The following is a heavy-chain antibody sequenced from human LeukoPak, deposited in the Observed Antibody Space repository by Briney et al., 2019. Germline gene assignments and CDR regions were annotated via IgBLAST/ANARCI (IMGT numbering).Heavy chain of an antibody. J-gene: IGHJ3*01. Sequence: PSETLSLTCTVSGDSIRSHYCACIRQSPGKGLEWIGHIYNSATTDYNPSFKSRVTISLDTSKKQFSLKMTSVTALDSAVYYCARGGEGYNDDAFEVWGLGTAVTVSS. D-gene: IGHD5-24*01. CDR1: GDSIRSHY. CDR3: ARGGEGYNDDAFEV. V-gene: IGHV4-59*11. CDR2: IYNSATT.